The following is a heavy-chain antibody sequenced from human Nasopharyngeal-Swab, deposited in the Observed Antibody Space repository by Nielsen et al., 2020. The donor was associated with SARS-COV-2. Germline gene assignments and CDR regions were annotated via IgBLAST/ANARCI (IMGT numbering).Heavy chain of an antibody. CDR3: ARGGGYSYGYWDY. J-gene: IGHJ4*02. CDR2: IYYSGST. D-gene: IGHD5-18*01. Sequence: WSRQPPGKGLEWIGYIYYSGSTNYNPSLKSRVTISGDTSKNQLSLKLSSVTAADTAVYYCARGGGYSYGYWDYWGQGTLVTVSS. V-gene: IGHV4-59*01.